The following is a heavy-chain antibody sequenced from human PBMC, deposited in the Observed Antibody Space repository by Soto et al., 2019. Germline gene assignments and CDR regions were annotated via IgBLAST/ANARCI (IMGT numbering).Heavy chain of an antibody. CDR3: ARKNTYYYDSSGRMDV. Sequence: LRLSCAASGFTFSSYSMNWVRQAPGKGLEWVSYISSSSSTIYYADSVKGRFTISRDNAKNSLYLQMNSLRDEDTAVYYCARKNTYYYDSSGRMDVWGQGTTVTVSS. CDR1: GFTFSSYS. D-gene: IGHD3-22*01. J-gene: IGHJ6*02. V-gene: IGHV3-48*02. CDR2: ISSSSSTI.